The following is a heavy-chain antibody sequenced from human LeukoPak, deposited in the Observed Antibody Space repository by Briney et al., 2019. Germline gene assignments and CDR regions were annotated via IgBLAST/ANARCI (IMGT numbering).Heavy chain of an antibody. CDR1: GGSISSSSYY. CDR2: IYYSGGT. CDR3: ARHQAQLLFGPTPNFDY. Sequence: SETLSLTRTVSGGSISSSSYYWGWLRQPPGKGLEWIGSIYYSGGTYYNPSLKSRVTISVDTSKNQFSLKLSSVTAADTAVYYCARHQAQLLFGPTPNFDYWGQGTLVTVSS. D-gene: IGHD2-2*01. V-gene: IGHV4-39*01. J-gene: IGHJ4*02.